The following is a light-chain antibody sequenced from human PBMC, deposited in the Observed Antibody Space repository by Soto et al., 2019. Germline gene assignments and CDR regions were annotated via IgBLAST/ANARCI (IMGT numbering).Light chain of an antibody. CDR1: SSNIGSNT. Sequence: QSVLTQPPSASWTPGQWVTISCSGSSSNIGSNTVNWYQQLPGTATKLFIYSDNQRPSGVPDRVSGSKSATSASLAISGLQYDDDADYFCSVWDASKNGPVFGGGTKLTVL. V-gene: IGLV1-44*01. J-gene: IGLJ3*02. CDR3: SVWDASKNGPV. CDR2: SDN.